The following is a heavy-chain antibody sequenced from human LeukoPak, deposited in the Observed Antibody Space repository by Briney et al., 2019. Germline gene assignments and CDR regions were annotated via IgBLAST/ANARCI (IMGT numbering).Heavy chain of an antibody. Sequence: SETLSLTCTVSGGSISSYYWSWIRQPAGKGLEWIGRIYTSGSTNYNPSLKSRVTISVDTSKNQFSLKLSSVTAADTAVYYCARGSAYYYDSSGYYLEGIDYWGQGTLVTVSS. D-gene: IGHD3-22*01. CDR2: IYTSGST. J-gene: IGHJ4*02. CDR1: GGSISSYY. V-gene: IGHV4-4*07. CDR3: ARGSAYYYDSSGYYLEGIDY.